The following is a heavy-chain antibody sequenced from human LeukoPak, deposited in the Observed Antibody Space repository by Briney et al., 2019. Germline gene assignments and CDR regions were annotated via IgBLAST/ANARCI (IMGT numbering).Heavy chain of an antibody. CDR1: GFTLSSYG. D-gene: IGHD1-26*01. Sequence: GGSLRLSCAASGFTLSSYGIHWVRQAPGKGLEWVSSISSSSSYIYYADSVKGRFTISRDNAKNSLYLQMNSLRAEDTAVYYCARDGYSGSYANWFDPWGQGTLVTVSS. CDR3: ARDGYSGSYANWFDP. V-gene: IGHV3-21*01. CDR2: ISSSSSYI. J-gene: IGHJ5*02.